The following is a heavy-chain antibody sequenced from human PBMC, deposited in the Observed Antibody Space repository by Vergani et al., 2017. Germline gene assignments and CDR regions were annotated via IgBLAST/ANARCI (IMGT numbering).Heavy chain of an antibody. CDR2: IWYDGSNK. CDR3: AKDSTTGTTAYYYGMDV. J-gene: IGHJ6*02. Sequence: VQLLESGGGLVQTGRSLRLSCAASGFTFSSYGMHWVRQAQGKGLEGVAVIWYDGSNKYYADSVKGRFTITRDNSKNTLYLQMNSLRAEDTAVYYCAKDSTTGTTAYYYGMDVWGQGTTVTVSS. V-gene: IGHV3-33*06. CDR1: GFTFSSYG. D-gene: IGHD1-1*01.